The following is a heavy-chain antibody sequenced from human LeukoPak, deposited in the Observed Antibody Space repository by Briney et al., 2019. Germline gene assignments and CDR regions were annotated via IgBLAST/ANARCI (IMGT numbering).Heavy chain of an antibody. V-gene: IGHV3-74*01. D-gene: IGHD5-12*01. CDR1: GFTFRDYW. Sequence: GGSLRLSCAASGFTFRDYWFHWVRQAPGKGLMWVSRIDSDGTSSIYADSVRGRFTISRDNAKNTVYLQMNSLRGEDTAVYYCARGGYSHGFDIWGPGTMVTVSS. J-gene: IGHJ3*02. CDR2: IDSDGTSS. CDR3: ARGGYSHGFDI.